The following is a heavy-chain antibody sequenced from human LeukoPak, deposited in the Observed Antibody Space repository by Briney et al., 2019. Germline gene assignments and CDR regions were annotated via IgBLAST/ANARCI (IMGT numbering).Heavy chain of an antibody. Sequence: GGSLRLSCAASGFTFSDHYMDWVRQAPGEGLEWVGRSKNKAYSYITQYAAFVQGRFNISRDDSKNPLYLQINSLKTEDTAVYYCARDLDYDFWSGYHPTLGYWGQGTLVTVSS. V-gene: IGHV3-72*01. J-gene: IGHJ4*02. D-gene: IGHD3-3*01. CDR3: ARDLDYDFWSGYHPTLGY. CDR2: SKNKAYSYIT. CDR1: GFTFSDHY.